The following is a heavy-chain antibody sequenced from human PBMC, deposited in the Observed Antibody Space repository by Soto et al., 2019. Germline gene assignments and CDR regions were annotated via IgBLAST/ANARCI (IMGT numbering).Heavy chain of an antibody. Sequence: GASVKVSCKASGYTFTGYYMHWVRQAPGQGLEWMGWINPNSGGTNYAQKFQGWVTMTRDTSISTAYMELSRLRSDDTAVYYCARVAGIRNYEDSSRYSLDAFDIPGPGTMLT. CDR3: ARVAGIRNYEDSSRYSLDAFDI. CDR1: GYTFTGYY. CDR2: INPNSGGT. V-gene: IGHV1-2*04. J-gene: IGHJ3*02. D-gene: IGHD3-22*01.